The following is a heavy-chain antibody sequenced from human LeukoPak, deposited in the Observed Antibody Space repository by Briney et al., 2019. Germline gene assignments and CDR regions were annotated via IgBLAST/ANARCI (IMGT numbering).Heavy chain of an antibody. CDR3: ARDLFPQYCSGGSCYSSSGYYFDY. Sequence: ASVKVSCKASGGTFSSYAISWVRQAPGQGLEWMGRIIPIFGTANYAQKFQGRVTITTDESTSTAYMELSSLRSEDTAVYYCARDLFPQYCSGGSCYSSSGYYFDYWGQGTLVTASS. V-gene: IGHV1-69*05. J-gene: IGHJ4*02. D-gene: IGHD2-15*01. CDR2: IIPIFGTA. CDR1: GGTFSSYA.